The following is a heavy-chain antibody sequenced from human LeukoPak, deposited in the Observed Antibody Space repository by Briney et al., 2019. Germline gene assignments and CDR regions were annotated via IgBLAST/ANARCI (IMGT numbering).Heavy chain of an antibody. V-gene: IGHV3-66*02. CDR2: IYSGGST. Sequence: PGGSLRLSCAASGFTVSSNYMSWVRQAPGKGLEVVLVIYSGGSTCYSDSVKGRFTISRDNSKNTLYLQMNSLKAERTAVYYCARQEKYCSSTSCYPYYYYYYMDVWGKGTTVTVSS. CDR3: ARQEKYCSSTSCYPYYYYYYMDV. D-gene: IGHD2-2*01. CDR1: GFTVSSNY. J-gene: IGHJ6*03.